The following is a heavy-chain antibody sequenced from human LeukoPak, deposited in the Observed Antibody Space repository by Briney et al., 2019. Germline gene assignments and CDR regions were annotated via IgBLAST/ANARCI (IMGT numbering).Heavy chain of an antibody. CDR3: ARAGIGGAFDI. CDR1: GFSFSSYW. Sequence: GGSLRLSCAASGFSFSSYWMHWVRQAPGKGLVWVSRINSDGGSTRYADSVKGRFTISRDNAKNTLYLQMNSLRAEDTAVYHCARAGIGGAFDIWGQGTMVTVSS. V-gene: IGHV3-74*01. D-gene: IGHD6-13*01. CDR2: INSDGGST. J-gene: IGHJ3*02.